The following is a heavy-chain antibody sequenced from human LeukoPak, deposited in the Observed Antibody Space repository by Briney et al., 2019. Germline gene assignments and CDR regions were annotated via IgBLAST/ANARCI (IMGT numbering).Heavy chain of an antibody. D-gene: IGHD2-15*01. V-gene: IGHV3-21*01. CDR1: GFTFSSYS. CDR2: ISSSSNYI. Sequence: PRGSLRLSCAASGFTFSSYSMNWVRQAPGKGLEWVSSISSSSNYIYYADSVKGRFTISRDNAKNSLYLQMNSLRAEDTAVYYCASRGGTRLYYYYMDVWGKGTTVTVSS. CDR3: ASRGGTRLYYYYMDV. J-gene: IGHJ6*03.